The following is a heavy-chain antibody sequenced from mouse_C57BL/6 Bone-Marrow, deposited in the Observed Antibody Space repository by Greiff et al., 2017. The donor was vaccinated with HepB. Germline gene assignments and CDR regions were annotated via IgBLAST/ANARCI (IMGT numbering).Heavy chain of an antibody. CDR2: INPSTGGT. CDR3: ARLYVDV. J-gene: IGHJ1*03. V-gene: IGHV1-42*01. CDR1: GYSFTGYY. Sequence: EVQLQQSGPELVKPGASVKISCKASGYSFTGYYMNWVKQSPEKSLEWIGEINPSTGGTTYNQKFKAKATLTVDKSSSTAYMQLKSLTSEDSAVYYCARLYVDVWGTGTTVTVSS.